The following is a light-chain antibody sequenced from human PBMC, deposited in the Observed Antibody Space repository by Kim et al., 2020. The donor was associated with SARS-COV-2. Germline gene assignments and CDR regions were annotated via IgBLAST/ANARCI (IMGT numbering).Light chain of an antibody. V-gene: IGLV4-69*01. CDR1: SGHSSYA. Sequence: QLVLTQSPSASASLGASVKLTCTLSSGHSSYAIAWHQQQPEKGPRYLMKLNSDGSHSKGDGIPDRFSGSSSGAERYLTISSLQSEDEADYYCQTWGTGIHWVFGRGTQLTVL. CDR2: LNSDGSH. CDR3: QTWGTGIHWV. J-gene: IGLJ3*02.